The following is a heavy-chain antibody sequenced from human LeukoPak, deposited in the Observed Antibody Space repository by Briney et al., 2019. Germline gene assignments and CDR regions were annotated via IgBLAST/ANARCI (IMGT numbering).Heavy chain of an antibody. CDR3: ARGVYGSGSRYQN. CDR1: GFTFSSYS. CDR2: ISSSSSTI. V-gene: IGHV3-48*02. J-gene: IGHJ4*02. D-gene: IGHD3-10*01. Sequence: PGGSRRLSCAAPGFTFSSYSMNWVRQAPGKGLEWVSYISSSSSTIYYAASVKGRFTISRDNAKNSLYLQMNSLRDEDTAVYYCARGVYGSGSRYQNWGQGTLVTVSS.